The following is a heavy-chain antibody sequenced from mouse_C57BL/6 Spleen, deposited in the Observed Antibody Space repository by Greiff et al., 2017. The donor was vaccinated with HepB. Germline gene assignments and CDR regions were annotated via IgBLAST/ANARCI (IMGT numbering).Heavy chain of an antibody. V-gene: IGHV14-2*01. Sequence: VQLKQSGAELVKPGASVKLSCTASGFNIKDYYMHWVKQRTEQGLEWIGRIDPEDGETKYAPKFQGKATITADTSSNTASLQLSSLTSEDTAVYYCALYYYGSPFAYWGQGTLVTVSA. CDR1: GFNIKDYY. J-gene: IGHJ3*01. CDR3: ALYYYGSPFAY. D-gene: IGHD1-1*01. CDR2: IDPEDGET.